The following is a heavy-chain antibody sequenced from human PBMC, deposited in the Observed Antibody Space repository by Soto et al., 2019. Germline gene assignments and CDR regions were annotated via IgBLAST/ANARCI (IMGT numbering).Heavy chain of an antibody. CDR2: ISGSGGST. D-gene: IGHD4-17*01. CDR3: AKQEGPYGDTGEVFDY. J-gene: IGHJ4*02. V-gene: IGHV3-23*01. Sequence: GGSLRLSCAASGFTFSSYAMSWVRQAPGKGLEWVSAISGSGGSTYYADSVKGRFTISRDNSKNTLYLQMNSLRAEDTAVYYCAKQEGPYGDTGEVFDYWGQGTLVTVSS. CDR1: GFTFSSYA.